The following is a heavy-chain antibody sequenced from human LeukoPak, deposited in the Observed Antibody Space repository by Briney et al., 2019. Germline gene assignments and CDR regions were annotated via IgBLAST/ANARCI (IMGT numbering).Heavy chain of an antibody. CDR1: GDSLSSSGVA. V-gene: IGHV6-1*01. CDR2: TYYSSKWYN. CDR3: ARGRYSSFDS. D-gene: IGHD5-18*01. Sequence: SQTLSLTCGISGDSLSSSGVAWNWIRQSPSSGLEWLGRTYYSSKWYNDYAVSVKSRITINPDTSKNQFSLQLNSVTPEDTAVYFCARGRYSSFDSWGQGILVTVSS. J-gene: IGHJ4*02.